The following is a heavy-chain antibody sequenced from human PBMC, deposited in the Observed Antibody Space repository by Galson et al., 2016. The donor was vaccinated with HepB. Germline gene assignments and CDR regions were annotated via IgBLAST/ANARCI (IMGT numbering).Heavy chain of an antibody. D-gene: IGHD2-15*01. J-gene: IGHJ5*02. CDR3: ARDWWQFDP. CDR2: ISSSGSTI. CDR1: EFTFSDYY. Sequence: SLRLSCAASEFTFSDYYMSWIRQAPGKGLEWVSYISSSGSTINYADSVKGRFTISRDNAKNSLYLLLNSPRAEDTAVYYCARDWWQFDPWGQGTLVTVSS. V-gene: IGHV3-11*04.